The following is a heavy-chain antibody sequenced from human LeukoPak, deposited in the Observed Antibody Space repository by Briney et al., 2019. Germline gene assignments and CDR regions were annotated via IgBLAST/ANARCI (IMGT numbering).Heavy chain of an antibody. Sequence: GGSLRLSCAASGFTFSTYSMNWVRQAPGMGLEWVSFISSSSSYTYYADSVKGRFTISRDNSKNTLYLQMNSLRAEDTAVYYCAKFTATTVTTWPFAYWGQGTLVTVSS. CDR3: AKFTATTVTTWPFAY. V-gene: IGHV3-21*04. J-gene: IGHJ4*02. CDR2: ISSSSSYT. D-gene: IGHD4-17*01. CDR1: GFTFSTYS.